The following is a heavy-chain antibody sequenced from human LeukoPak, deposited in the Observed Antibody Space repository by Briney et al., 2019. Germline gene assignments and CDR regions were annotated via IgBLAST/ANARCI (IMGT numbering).Heavy chain of an antibody. D-gene: IGHD4-17*01. Sequence: PSETLSLTCIVSGGSISSTSYYWGWIRQSPGKGLEWIGYIYYSGSTNYNPSLKSRVTISVDTSKNQFSLKLSSVTAADTAVYYCASATVTPATYWYFDLWGRGTLVTVSS. CDR3: ASATVTPATYWYFDL. CDR2: IYYSGST. V-gene: IGHV4-61*05. CDR1: GGSISSTSYY. J-gene: IGHJ2*01.